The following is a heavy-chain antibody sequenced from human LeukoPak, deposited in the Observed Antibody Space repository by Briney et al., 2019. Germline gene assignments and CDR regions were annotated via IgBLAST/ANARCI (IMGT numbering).Heavy chain of an antibody. D-gene: IGHD2-15*01. CDR3: AKSPRVVVAATGPYDY. CDR1: GFTFSSYA. J-gene: IGHJ4*02. V-gene: IGHV3-23*01. CDR2: ISGSGGST. Sequence: GGSLRLSCAASGFTFSSYAMSWVRQAPGKGLEWVSAISGSGGSTDYADSVKGRFTISRDNSKNTLYLQMNSLRAEDTAVYYCAKSPRVVVAATGPYDYWGQGTLVTVSS.